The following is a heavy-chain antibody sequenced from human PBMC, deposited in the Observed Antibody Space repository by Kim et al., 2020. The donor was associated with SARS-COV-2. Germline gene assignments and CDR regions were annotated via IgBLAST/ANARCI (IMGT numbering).Heavy chain of an antibody. CDR1: GFTFSSYA. J-gene: IGHJ4*02. Sequence: GGSLRLSCAASGFTFSSYAMHWVRQAPGKGLEWVAVISYDGSNKYYADSVKGRFTISRDNSKNTLYLQMNSLRAEDTAVYYCARDYHKYPRIVGAIGYWGQGTLVTVSS. V-gene: IGHV3-30-3*01. CDR2: ISYDGSNK. CDR3: ARDYHKYPRIVGAIGY. D-gene: IGHD1-26*01.